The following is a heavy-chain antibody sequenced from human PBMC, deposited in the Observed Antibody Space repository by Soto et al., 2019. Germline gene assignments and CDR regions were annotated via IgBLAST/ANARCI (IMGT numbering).Heavy chain of an antibody. V-gene: IGHV3-30-3*01. D-gene: IGHD2-21*01. CDR1: GFTIRNYF. J-gene: IGHJ6*02. CDR3: ARGDPYYGMDV. CDR2: ISYEGSNK. Sequence: QVQVVESGGGVVQPGWSLRLSCAASGFTIRNYFMHWVRQAPGKGLEWVAVISYEGSNKYYADSVKGRFTISRDNSSHTLPLQMHSLRAEDTALYSCARGDPYYGMDVWGQGTTVTVSS.